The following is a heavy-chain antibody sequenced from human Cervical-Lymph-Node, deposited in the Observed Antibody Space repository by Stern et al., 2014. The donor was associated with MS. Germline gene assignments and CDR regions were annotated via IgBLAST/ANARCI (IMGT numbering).Heavy chain of an antibody. J-gene: IGHJ4*02. CDR2: IDWDDDK. D-gene: IGHD3-3*01. V-gene: IGHV2-70*04. CDR3: ARSPPYYEFWNDYYYFDY. CDR1: GFSPTPGGSL. Sequence: ESGPALVKPTQTLTLTGTFPGFSPTPGGSLVTGFLKPPGKALGGLARIDWDDDKFYSTSLKTRLTISKDTSKNQVVLTMTNMDPVDTATYYCARSPPYYEFWNDYYYFDYWGQGTLVAVSS.